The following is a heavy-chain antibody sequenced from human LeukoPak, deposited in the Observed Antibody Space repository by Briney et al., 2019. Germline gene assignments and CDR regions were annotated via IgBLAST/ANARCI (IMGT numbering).Heavy chain of an antibody. D-gene: IGHD3-22*01. CDR2: ISAYNGNT. CDR3: AREPYYYDSDHPDY. V-gene: IGHV1-18*01. Sequence: ASVKVSCNASGYTFTSYGISWVRQAPGQGLEWMGWISAYNGNTNYAQKLQGRVTMTTDTSTSTAYMELRSLRSDDTAVYYCAREPYYYDSDHPDYWGQGTLVTVSS. CDR1: GYTFTSYG. J-gene: IGHJ4*02.